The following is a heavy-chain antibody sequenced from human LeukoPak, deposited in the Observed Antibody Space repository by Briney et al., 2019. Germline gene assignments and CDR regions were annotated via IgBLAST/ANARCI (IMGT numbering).Heavy chain of an antibody. Sequence: GGSLRLSCAASGFTFSSYWMSWVRQAPGKGLEWVANIKQDGSEKYYVDSMKGRFTISRDNSKNTLYLQMNSLRAEDTAVYYCAKDGGGYYPSYYYYMDVWGKGTTVTISS. CDR1: GFTFSSYW. D-gene: IGHD3-22*01. CDR3: AKDGGGYYPSYYYYMDV. CDR2: IKQDGSEK. J-gene: IGHJ6*03. V-gene: IGHV3-7*01.